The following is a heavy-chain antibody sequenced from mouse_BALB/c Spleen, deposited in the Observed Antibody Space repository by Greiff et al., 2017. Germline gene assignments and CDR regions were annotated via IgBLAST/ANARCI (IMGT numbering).Heavy chain of an antibody. J-gene: IGHJ2*01. CDR3: ARKEIIGYYFDY. CDR1: GYAFTNYL. Sequence: QVQLQQSGAELVRPGTSVKVSCKASGYAFTNYLIEWVKQRPGQGLEWIGVINPGSGGTNYNEKFKGKATLTADKSSSTAYMQLSSLTSDDSAVYFCARKEIIGYYFDYWGQGTTLTVSS. CDR2: INPGSGGT. D-gene: IGHD1-1*01. V-gene: IGHV1-54*01.